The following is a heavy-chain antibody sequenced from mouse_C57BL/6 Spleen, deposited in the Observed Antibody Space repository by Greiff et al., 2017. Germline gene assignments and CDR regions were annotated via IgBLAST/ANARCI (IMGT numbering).Heavy chain of an antibody. V-gene: IGHV1-59*01. CDR2: IDPSDSYT. Sequence: VKLMQPGAELVRPGTSVKLSCKASGYTFTSYWMHWVKQRPGQGLEWIGVIDPSDSYTNYNQKFKGKATLTVDTSSSTAYMQLSSLTSEDSAVYYCARGYDYSFAYWGQGTLVTVSA. CDR1: GYTFTSYW. J-gene: IGHJ3*01. D-gene: IGHD2-4*01. CDR3: ARGYDYSFAY.